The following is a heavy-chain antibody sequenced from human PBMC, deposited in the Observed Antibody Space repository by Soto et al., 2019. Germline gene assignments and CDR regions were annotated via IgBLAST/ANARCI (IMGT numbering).Heavy chain of an antibody. CDR1: GYDFTTYG. CDR2: ISAHNGNT. D-gene: IGHD1-1*01. Sequence: QVHLVQSGAEVKKPGASVKVSCKGSGYDFTTYGITWVRQAPGQGLEWMAWISAHNGNTDYAQKVEGRVSVTRDTSTSTAYMELRSLRSDDTAVYYGARGRYGDYWGQGALVTVSS. V-gene: IGHV1-18*01. J-gene: IGHJ4*02. CDR3: ARGRYGDY.